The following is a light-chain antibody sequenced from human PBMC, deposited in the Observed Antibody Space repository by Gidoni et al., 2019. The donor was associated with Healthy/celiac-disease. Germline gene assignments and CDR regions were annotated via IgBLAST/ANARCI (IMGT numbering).Light chain of an antibody. V-gene: IGKV3-20*01. CDR1: QSVSSSY. CDR2: GAS. CDR3: QQYGSSSWT. Sequence: EIVLTQSPGTLSLSPGERATLSCRASQSVSSSYLAWYQQKPVQAPRLLLYGASRSATGIPDRSSGSGSGTDFTLTISRLEPEAFAVYYCQQYGSSSWTFGQGTRVEI. J-gene: IGKJ1*01.